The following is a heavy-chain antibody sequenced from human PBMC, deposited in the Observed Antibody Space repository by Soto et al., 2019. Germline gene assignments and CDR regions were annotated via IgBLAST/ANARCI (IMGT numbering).Heavy chain of an antibody. V-gene: IGHV1-2*04. D-gene: IGHD3-10*01. CDR2: INPNSGGT. CDR3: ARGLLVRGLIVRSDYYYYYGMDV. CDR1: GYTFTGYY. J-gene: IGHJ6*02. Sequence: ASVKVSCKAYGYTFTGYYMHWVRQAPGQGLEWMGWINPNSGGTNYAQKFQGWVTMTRDTSISTAYMELSRLRSDDTAVYYCARGLLVRGLIVRSDYYYYYGMDVWGQGTTVTVSS.